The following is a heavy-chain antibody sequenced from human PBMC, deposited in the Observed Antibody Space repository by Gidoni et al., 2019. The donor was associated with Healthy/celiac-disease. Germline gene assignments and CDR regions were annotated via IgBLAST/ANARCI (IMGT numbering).Heavy chain of an antibody. CDR3: AGLVRGVIWFDP. CDR1: GSSISSSSYY. J-gene: IGHJ5*02. Sequence: QLQLQESGPGLVKPSETLSLTCPVSGSSISSSSYYWGWIRPPPGKGLEWIWSIYYSGSTYYNPSLKSRVTISVDTSKNQFSLKLSSVTAADTAVYYCAGLVRGVIWFDPWGQGTLVTVSS. V-gene: IGHV4-39*01. CDR2: IYYSGST. D-gene: IGHD3-10*01.